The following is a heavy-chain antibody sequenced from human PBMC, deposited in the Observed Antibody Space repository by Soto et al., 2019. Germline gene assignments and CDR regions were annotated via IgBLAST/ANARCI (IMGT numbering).Heavy chain of an antibody. D-gene: IGHD2-2*01. V-gene: IGHV3-23*01. J-gene: IGHJ4*02. CDR3: AKDRLLYCSSTSCYEGGGY. CDR2: ISGSGGST. CDR1: GFTFSSYA. Sequence: GGSLRLSCAASGFTFSSYAMSWVRQAPGKGLEWVSAISGSGGSTYYADSVKGRFTISRDNSKNTLYLQMNSLRAEDTAVYYCAKDRLLYCSSTSCYEGGGYWGQGTLVTVSS.